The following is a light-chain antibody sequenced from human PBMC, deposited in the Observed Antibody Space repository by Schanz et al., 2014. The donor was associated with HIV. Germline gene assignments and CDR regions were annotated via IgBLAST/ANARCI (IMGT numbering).Light chain of an antibody. CDR1: SSDVGGYNL. Sequence: QSALPQPASVSGSPGQSITISCTGTSSDVGGYNLVSWYQHHPDKAPKLIIYEGTKRPSGVSDRFSGSKSGNTASLAISGLQSEDESDFFCATWDDSLDGWVFGGGTKLTVL. CDR2: EGT. J-gene: IGLJ3*02. CDR3: ATWDDSLDGWV. V-gene: IGLV2-14*02.